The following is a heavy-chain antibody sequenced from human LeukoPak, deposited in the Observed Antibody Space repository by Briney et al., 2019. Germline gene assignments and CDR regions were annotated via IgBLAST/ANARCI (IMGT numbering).Heavy chain of an antibody. CDR2: ISTYNANT. J-gene: IGHJ4*02. CDR1: GYTFSNYG. V-gene: IGHV1-18*01. CDR3: ARQSQNGYNSPIDY. D-gene: IGHD5-24*01. Sequence: ASVKVSCKASGYTFSNYGITWVRQAPGQGLEWMGWISTYNANTNYAQEFQGRVTMTTDTSTSTAYMELRSLRSDDTAVYYCARQSQNGYNSPIDYWGQGTLVTVSS.